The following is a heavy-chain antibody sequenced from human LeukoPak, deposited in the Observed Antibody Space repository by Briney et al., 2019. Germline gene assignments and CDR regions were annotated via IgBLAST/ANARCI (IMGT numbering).Heavy chain of an antibody. CDR1: GGAISTYY. Sequence: SETLSLTCTVSGGAISTYYWSWIRQTPGMGLEWIGYIYYTGSTNYNPSLMSRVTISVDASKNQFSLKMSSMTAADTAVYYCARAQGYSSGWDFQHWGQGTLVTVSS. D-gene: IGHD6-19*01. CDR2: IYYTGST. J-gene: IGHJ1*01. V-gene: IGHV4-59*01. CDR3: ARAQGYSSGWDFQH.